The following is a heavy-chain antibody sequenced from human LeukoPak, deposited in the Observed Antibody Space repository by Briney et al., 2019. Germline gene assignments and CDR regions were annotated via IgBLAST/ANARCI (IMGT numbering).Heavy chain of an antibody. V-gene: IGHV1-18*01. J-gene: IGHJ4*02. Sequence: ASVKVSCKASGYTFTSYGISWVREAPGQGLEWMGWISAYNGNTNYAQKLQGRVTMTTDTSTSTAYMELRSLRSDDTAVYYCAREGVRYCSSSSCYDFDYWGQGTLVTVSS. CDR3: AREGVRYCSSSSCYDFDY. CDR2: ISAYNGNT. CDR1: GYTFTSYG. D-gene: IGHD2-2*01.